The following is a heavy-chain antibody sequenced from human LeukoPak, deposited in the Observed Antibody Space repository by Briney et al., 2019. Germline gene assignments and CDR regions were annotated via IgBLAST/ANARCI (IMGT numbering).Heavy chain of an antibody. D-gene: IGHD5-12*01. CDR3: ARGSGVATDYYYYYMDV. J-gene: IGHJ6*03. CDR1: GGTFSSYA. V-gene: IGHV1-69*05. CDR2: IIPIFGTA. Sequence: SVKVSCKASGGTFSSYAISWVRQAPGQGLEWMGGIIPIFGTANYAQKFQGRVTITRNTSISTAYMELSSLRSEDTAVYYCARGSGVATDYYYYYMDVWGKGTTVTVSS.